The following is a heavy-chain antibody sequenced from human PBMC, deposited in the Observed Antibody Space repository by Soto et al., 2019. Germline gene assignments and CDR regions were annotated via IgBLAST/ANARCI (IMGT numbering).Heavy chain of an antibody. CDR1: GGSISSGDYY. CDR2: IYYSGST. J-gene: IGHJ4*02. D-gene: IGHD3-22*01. CDR3: ARSFYDSSGYYLMFDY. V-gene: IGHV4-30-4*01. Sequence: SETLSLTCTVSGGSISSGDYYWSWIRQPPGKGLEWIGYIYYSGSTYYNPSLKSRVTISVDTSKYQFSLKLSSVTAADTAVYYCARSFYDSSGYYLMFDYWGQGTLVTVSS.